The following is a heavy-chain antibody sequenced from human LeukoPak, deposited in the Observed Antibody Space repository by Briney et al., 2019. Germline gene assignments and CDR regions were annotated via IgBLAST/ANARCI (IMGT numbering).Heavy chain of an antibody. V-gene: IGHV3-23*01. CDR1: GFTFSTYA. D-gene: IGHD3-22*01. CDR3: AKLPTGTYYYDSSAYFDN. J-gene: IGHJ4*02. Sequence: GGSLRLSCAASGFTFSTYAMSWVRQAPGKGLEWVSAISGSGGGGDTYYADSVRGRFTGSRDNSKNTLYLQMNSLRADDTAVYFCAKLPTGTYYYDSSAYFDNWGQGTLVTVSS. CDR2: ISGSGGGGDT.